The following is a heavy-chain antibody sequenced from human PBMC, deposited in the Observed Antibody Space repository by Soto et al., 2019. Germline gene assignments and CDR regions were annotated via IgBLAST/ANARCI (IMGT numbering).Heavy chain of an antibody. V-gene: IGHV1-69*04. Sequence: SVKVSCKASGGTFSSYTISWVRQAPGQGLEWMGRIIPILGIANYAQKFQGRVTITADKSTSTAYMELSSLRSEDTAVYYCARDPHYYDSSGQYYYYGMDVWGQGTTVTVSS. CDR1: GGTFSSYT. D-gene: IGHD3-22*01. CDR3: ARDPHYYDSSGQYYYYGMDV. CDR2: IIPILGIA. J-gene: IGHJ6*02.